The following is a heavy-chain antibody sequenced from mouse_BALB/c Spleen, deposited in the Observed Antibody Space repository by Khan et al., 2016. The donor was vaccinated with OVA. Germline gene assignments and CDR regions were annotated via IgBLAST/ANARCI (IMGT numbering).Heavy chain of an antibody. CDR2: ISDGSNTI. D-gene: IGHD2-3*01. V-gene: IGHV5-17*02. CDR1: GFTFSGFG. CDR3: ARTGYYYFDY. Sequence: EVELVESGGGLVQTGGSRKLSCAASGFTFSGFGMHWVRQTPEKGLEWVAYISDGSNTIYYADTVKGRFTISRDNPKNNLFLQMTSLRSEDTAMYYCARTGYYYFDYWGQGTTLTVSS. J-gene: IGHJ2*01.